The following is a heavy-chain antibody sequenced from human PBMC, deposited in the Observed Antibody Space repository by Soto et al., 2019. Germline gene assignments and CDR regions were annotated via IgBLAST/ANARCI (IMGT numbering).Heavy chain of an antibody. V-gene: IGHV4-31*03. J-gene: IGHJ4*02. CDR1: GGSISSVGYY. D-gene: IGHD2-2*01. Sequence: SETLSLTCTVSGGSISSVGYYWSWIRQHPGKGLEGIGYIYYSGSTYYNPSLKSRVTISVDTSKNQFSLKLSSVTAADTAVYYCASGVILGYCSSTSCLRASFHXWGQGTLVTVSX. CDR3: ASGVILGYCSSTSCLRASFHX. CDR2: IYYSGST.